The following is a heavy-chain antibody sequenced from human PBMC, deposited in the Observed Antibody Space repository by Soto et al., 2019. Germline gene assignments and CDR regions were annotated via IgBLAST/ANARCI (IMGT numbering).Heavy chain of an antibody. Sequence: QVQLVESGGGVVQPGRSLRLSCAASGFTFSSYAMHWVRQAPGKGLEWVAVISYDGSNKYYADSVKGRFTISRDNSKNTLYLQMNSLRAEDTAVYYCARDLYSNQYQLLLYYYYYGMDVWGQGTTVTVSS. CDR2: ISYDGSNK. V-gene: IGHV3-30-3*01. D-gene: IGHD2-2*01. J-gene: IGHJ6*02. CDR1: GFTFSSYA. CDR3: ARDLYSNQYQLLLYYYYYGMDV.